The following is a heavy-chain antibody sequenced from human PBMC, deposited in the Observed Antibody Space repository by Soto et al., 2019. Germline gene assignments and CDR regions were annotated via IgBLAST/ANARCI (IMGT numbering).Heavy chain of an antibody. CDR3: ARDRLRGYDSSGFYS. CDR2: INTYNGNR. D-gene: IGHD3-22*01. J-gene: IGHJ4*02. V-gene: IGHV1-18*01. CDR1: GYSFSSYG. Sequence: QVQLVQSGAELRKPGASAKVSCKASGYSFSSYGINWVRQAPGQGLEWMGWINTYNGNRNYAQKFEDRVTMTTATSTNTVYMELRSLKSDDTAIYYCARDRLRGYDSSGFYSWGQGTLVTVSS.